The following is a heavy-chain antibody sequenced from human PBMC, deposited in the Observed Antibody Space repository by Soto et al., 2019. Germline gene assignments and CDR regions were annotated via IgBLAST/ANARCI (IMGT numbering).Heavy chain of an antibody. V-gene: IGHV3-15*07. Sequence: EVQLVESGGGSVKPGGSLRLTCAASGFTFSDIWMFWVRQAPGKGLEWVGRITSRTQGGTTHYAAPVSGRFTVSRDDSKNTLFLQMDSLKIEDTAIYYCSTRWGTGVDFDYWGQGALVTVSS. CDR2: ITSRTQGGTT. CDR1: GFTFSDIW. D-gene: IGHD3-16*01. J-gene: IGHJ4*02. CDR3: STRWGTGVDFDY.